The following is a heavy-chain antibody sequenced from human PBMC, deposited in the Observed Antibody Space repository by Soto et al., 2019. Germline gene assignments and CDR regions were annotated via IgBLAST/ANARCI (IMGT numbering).Heavy chain of an antibody. CDR3: ARVRQGCSSTSCYFDP. V-gene: IGHV4-4*02. D-gene: IGHD2-2*01. J-gene: IGHJ5*02. Sequence: WETLSLTCAVSGDSISSSNWWNWVRQTPGKGLEWIGEIHHRGSTNYNPSLKSRVTISVDKSKNQFSLKLKFVTAADTAVYYCARVRQGCSSTSCYFDPWGQGTLVTVSS. CDR2: IHHRGST. CDR1: GDSISSSNW.